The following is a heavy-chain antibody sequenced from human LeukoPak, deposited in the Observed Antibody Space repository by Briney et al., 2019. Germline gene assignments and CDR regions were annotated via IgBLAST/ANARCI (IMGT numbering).Heavy chain of an antibody. D-gene: IGHD3-10*01. CDR3: ARDRTYYYGSGSYYDSYYMDV. V-gene: IGHV3-48*03. J-gene: IGHJ6*03. CDR2: ISSSGSTI. Sequence: GGSLRLSCAASGFTFSSYEMNWVRQAPGKGLEWVSYISSSGSTIYYADSVKGRFTISRDNAKNSLYLQMNSLRAEDTAVYYCARDRTYYYGSGSYYDSYYMDVWGKGTTVTISS. CDR1: GFTFSSYE.